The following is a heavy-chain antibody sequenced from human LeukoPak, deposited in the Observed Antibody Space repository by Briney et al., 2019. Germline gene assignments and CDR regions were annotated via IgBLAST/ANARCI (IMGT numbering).Heavy chain of an antibody. CDR2: ISYDGSNK. CDR1: GFTFNSYG. D-gene: IGHD2-2*01. J-gene: IGHJ6*03. Sequence: GGSLRLSCAASGFTFNSYGMHWVRQAPGKGLEWVAVISYDGSNKYYADSVKGRFTISRDNSKNTLYLQMNSLRAEDTAVYYCASHQLLASYYYYYYMDVWGKGTTVTVSS. CDR3: ASHQLLASYYYYYYMDV. V-gene: IGHV3-30*03.